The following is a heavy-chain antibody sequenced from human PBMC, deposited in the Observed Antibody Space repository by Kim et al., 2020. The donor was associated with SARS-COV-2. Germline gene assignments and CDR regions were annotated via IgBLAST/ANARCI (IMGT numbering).Heavy chain of an antibody. CDR1: GFTFDIYA. CDR2: ISGVGVNK. Sequence: RGSLRLSCVASGFTFDIYAMSWVRQAPGKGLEWVSVISGVGVNKFYADSVRGRFTISRDNSKNTRFLQMKSLRDEDTALYYCAKVGIMDDYNYYYYYGM. J-gene: IGHJ6*01. V-gene: IGHV3-23*01. D-gene: IGHD3-16*01. CDR3: AKVGIMDDYNYYYYYGM.